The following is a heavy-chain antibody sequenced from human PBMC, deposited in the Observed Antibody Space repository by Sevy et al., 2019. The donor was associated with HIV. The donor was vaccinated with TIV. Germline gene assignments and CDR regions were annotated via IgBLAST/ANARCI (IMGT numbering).Heavy chain of an antibody. D-gene: IGHD1-26*01. CDR1: GDSVSSNSAA. V-gene: IGHV6-1*01. CDR2: TYYRSKWYN. J-gene: IGHJ4*02. Sequence: KQSQTLSLTGAISGDSVSSNSAAWNWIRQSPSRGLEWLGRTYYRSKWYNDYAVSVKSRITINPDTSKNQFSLQLNSVTPEDTAVYYCARDRWELLHNYFDYWGQGTLVTVSS. CDR3: ARDRWELLHNYFDY.